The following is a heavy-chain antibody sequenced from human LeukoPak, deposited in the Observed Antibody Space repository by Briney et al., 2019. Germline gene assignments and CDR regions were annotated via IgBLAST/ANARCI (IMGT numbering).Heavy chain of an antibody. D-gene: IGHD5-18*01. CDR2: ISDTSRT. CDR1: GFTFSSYA. J-gene: IGHJ4*02. Sequence: GGSLRLACAAAGFTFSSYATSWGRQAPRKWLEWVSTISDTSRTYYADSGKGRFTISRDNSRNTLYLQMNSQRAEDTAVYYCAKDSSWDTAIIFDYWGQGTLVTVSS. V-gene: IGHV3-23*01. CDR3: AKDSSWDTAIIFDY.